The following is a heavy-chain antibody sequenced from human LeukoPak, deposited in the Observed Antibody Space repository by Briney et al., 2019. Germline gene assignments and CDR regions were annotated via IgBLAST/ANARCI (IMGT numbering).Heavy chain of an antibody. D-gene: IGHD6-13*01. CDR3: ARGAAAAGTLFVVGRDDAFDI. CDR1: GFTFSSYW. V-gene: IGHV3-7*01. J-gene: IGHJ3*02. CDR2: IKTDGSQI. Sequence: PGGSLRLSCVASGFTFSSYWMTWVRQAPGKGLEWVANIKTDGSQIYYVDSVKGRFTISRDNAKNSLYLQMNSLRAEDTAVYYCARGAAAAGTLFVVGRDDAFDIWGQGTMVTVSS.